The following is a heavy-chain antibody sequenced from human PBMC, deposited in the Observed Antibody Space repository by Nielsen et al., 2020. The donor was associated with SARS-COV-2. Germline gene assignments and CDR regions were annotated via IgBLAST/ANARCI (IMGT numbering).Heavy chain of an antibody. CDR2: ISYDGSNK. V-gene: IGHV3-30*18. CDR3: GKSGSSHYYYYYGMDV. Sequence: GESLKISCAASGFTFSSYGMHWVRQAPGKGLEWVAVISYDGSNKYYADSVKGRFTISRDNSKNTLYLQMNSLRAEDTAVYYCGKSGSSHYYYYYGMDVWGQGTTVTVSS. J-gene: IGHJ6*02. D-gene: IGHD6-6*01. CDR1: GFTFSSYG.